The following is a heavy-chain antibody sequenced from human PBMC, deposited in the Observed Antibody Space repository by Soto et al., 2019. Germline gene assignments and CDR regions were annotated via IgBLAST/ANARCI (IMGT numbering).Heavy chain of an antibody. V-gene: IGHV3-21*04. J-gene: IGHJ5*02. Sequence: EVRLVESGGGLVKPWVSLRLSCAASGFTFSDFGMNWVRQAPGKGLEWVSSIGRAGGNIYYADSLQGRFTISREDPNNVFYLQMSRLRPEDTALYYCASYRHDSGDFNWFDPWGQGTLVTVSS. CDR3: ASYRHDSGDFNWFDP. CDR1: GFTFSDFG. D-gene: IGHD4-17*01. CDR2: IGRAGGNI.